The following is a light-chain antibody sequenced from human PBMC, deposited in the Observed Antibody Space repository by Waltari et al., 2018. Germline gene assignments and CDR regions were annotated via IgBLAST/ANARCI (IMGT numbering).Light chain of an antibody. V-gene: IGKV1-39*01. CDR3: QQSQTAPT. Sequence: DIQMTQSPSSLSASVGDRVTITCRASQTINKHLNWYQQKPGKAPELLIYGVSSLQSGVPSRFSGSGSETDFTLSISTLQPEDIGTYFGQQSQTAPTFGHGTKVEVK. J-gene: IGKJ1*01. CDR2: GVS. CDR1: QTINKH.